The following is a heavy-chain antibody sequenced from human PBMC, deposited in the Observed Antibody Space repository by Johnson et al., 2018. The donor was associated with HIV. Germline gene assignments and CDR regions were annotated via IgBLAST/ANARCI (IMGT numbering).Heavy chain of an antibody. Sequence: MQLVESGGGLVQPGGSLRLSCQASGLSFDSYSMSWVRQAPGKGLEWVSGIIPSGTGTHYADSVEGRFTISRDNSKNTLYLQMNSLRAEDTALYYCAKGSIAARWGAFDIWGQGTMVTVSS. CDR3: AKGSIAARWGAFDI. D-gene: IGHD6-6*01. CDR1: GLSFDSYS. V-gene: IGHV3-23*04. CDR2: IIPSGTGT. J-gene: IGHJ3*02.